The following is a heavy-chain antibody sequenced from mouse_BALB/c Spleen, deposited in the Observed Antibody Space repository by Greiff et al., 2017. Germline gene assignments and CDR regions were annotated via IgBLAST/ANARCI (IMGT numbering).Heavy chain of an antibody. CDR1: GFTFSDYY. J-gene: IGHJ4*01. D-gene: IGHD2-12*01. CDR3: EIRKGAMDY. Sequence: EVMLVESGGGLVKPGRSLTLSCAASGFTFSDYYMYWVRQTPEKRLEWVATISDGGSYTYYPASVKGRFTISRDNAKNNLYLQMRSLKSEDTAMYYCEIRKGAMDYWGQGTSVTVSS. CDR2: ISDGGSYT. V-gene: IGHV5-4*02.